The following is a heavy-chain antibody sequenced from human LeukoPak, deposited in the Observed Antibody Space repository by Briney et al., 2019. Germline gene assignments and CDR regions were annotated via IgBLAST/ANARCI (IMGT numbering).Heavy chain of an antibody. D-gene: IGHD1-14*01. CDR1: GFTFRTYW. V-gene: IGHV3-7*04. Sequence: PGGSLRPSCTASGFTFRTYWMGWVRQAPGKGLDWVANIKPDGSAQYYVDSVRGRFTVSRDNAKNSLYLQMSSLSAEDTAVCYCARDNNAAFDIWGLGTMVTVSS. CDR2: IKPDGSAQ. CDR3: ARDNNAAFDI. J-gene: IGHJ3*02.